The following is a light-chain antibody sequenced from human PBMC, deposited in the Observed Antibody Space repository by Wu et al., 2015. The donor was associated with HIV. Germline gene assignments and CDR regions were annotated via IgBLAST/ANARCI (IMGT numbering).Light chain of an antibody. J-gene: IGKJ2*03. CDR1: QSISSY. V-gene: IGKV1-39*01. CDR2: AAS. Sequence: DIQMTQSPSSLSASVGDRVTITCRASQSISSYLNWYQQKPGKAPKLLIYAASSLQSGVPSRFSGSGSGTDFTLTISSLQPEDFATYYCQQSYSTHLDSFGQGTKLEIK. CDR3: QQSYSTHLDS.